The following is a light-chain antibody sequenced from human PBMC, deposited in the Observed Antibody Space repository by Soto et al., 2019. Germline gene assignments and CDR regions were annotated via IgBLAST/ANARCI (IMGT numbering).Light chain of an antibody. CDR2: AAS. J-gene: IGKJ2*01. CDR1: QGISSY. Sequence: AIRMTQSPSSLSASTGDRVTITCRASQGISSYLAWYQQKPGKAPKLLIYAASTLQSGVPSRFSGSGSGTDFTLTISCLQSEDFATYYCQQYYSWYTFVQGTKLEIK. V-gene: IGKV1-8*01. CDR3: QQYYSWYT.